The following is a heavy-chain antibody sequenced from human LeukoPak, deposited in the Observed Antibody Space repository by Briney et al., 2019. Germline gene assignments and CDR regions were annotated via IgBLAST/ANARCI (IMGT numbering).Heavy chain of an antibody. Sequence: PGGSLRLSCAASGLTFSSYAMHWVRQAPGKGLDWVALISYDGNYKYYVDSVKGRFTISRDNSKNTLYLQMNSLRAEDTAVYYCAKDHSGSPANWGQGTLVTVSS. CDR2: ISYDGNYK. D-gene: IGHD6-13*01. CDR3: AKDHSGSPAN. V-gene: IGHV3-30*18. J-gene: IGHJ4*02. CDR1: GLTFSSYA.